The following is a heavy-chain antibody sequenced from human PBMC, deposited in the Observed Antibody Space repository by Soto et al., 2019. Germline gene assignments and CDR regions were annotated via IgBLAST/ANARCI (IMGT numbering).Heavy chain of an antibody. CDR3: AADATAWQQMVLSDY. V-gene: IGHV1-58*01. J-gene: IGHJ4*02. D-gene: IGHD2-8*01. CDR2: IAVGSGYT. Sequence: SVKVSCKASGFTFTSSAFQWVRQARGQRLEWIGWIAVGSGYTNYAQRFQDRVALTRDMSTATTYMELSRLTSEDTAIYYCAADATAWQQMVLSDYWGQGTLVIVSS. CDR1: GFTFTSSA.